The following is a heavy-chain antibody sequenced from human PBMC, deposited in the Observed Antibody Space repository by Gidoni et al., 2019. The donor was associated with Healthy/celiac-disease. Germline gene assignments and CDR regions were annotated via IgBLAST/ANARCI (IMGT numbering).Heavy chain of an antibody. V-gene: IGHV4-59*01. CDR2: IYYSGSP. CDR3: ARDVGGGGHDAFDI. D-gene: IGHD3-16*01. Sequence: QVQLQESGPGLVKPSETLSLTCTVSGGSISSYYWSWIRQPPGKGLEWLGYIYYSGSPNYNPSLKSRVPISVDTSKNQFSLKLSSVPAADPAVYSCARDVGGGGHDAFDIWGQGTMVTVSS. CDR1: GGSISSYY. J-gene: IGHJ3*02.